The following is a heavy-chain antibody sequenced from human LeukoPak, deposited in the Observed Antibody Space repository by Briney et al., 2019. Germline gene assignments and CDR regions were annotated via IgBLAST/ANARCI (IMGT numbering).Heavy chain of an antibody. D-gene: IGHD2-2*01. V-gene: IGHV4-4*07. Sequence: SETLSLTCTVSGGSISSYYWSWIRQPAGKGLEWIGRIYTSGSTNYNPSLKSRVTMSVDTSKNQFSLKLSSVTAADAAVYYCAREALWYCSSTSCPAPGYFDLWGRGTLVTVSS. CDR3: AREALWYCSSTSCPAPGYFDL. CDR2: IYTSGST. J-gene: IGHJ2*01. CDR1: GGSISSYY.